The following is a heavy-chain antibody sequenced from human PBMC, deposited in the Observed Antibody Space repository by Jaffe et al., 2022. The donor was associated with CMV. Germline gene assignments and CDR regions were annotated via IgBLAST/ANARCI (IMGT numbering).Heavy chain of an antibody. CDR3: ARWGRELVQWCCAFDI. CDR1: GFTVSSNY. CDR2: IYSGGST. V-gene: IGHV3-66*01. Sequence: EVQLVESGGGLVQPGGSLRLSCAASGFTVSSNYMSWVRQAPGKGLEWVSVIYSGGSTYYADSVKGRFTISRDNSKNTLYLQMNSLRAEDTAVYYCARWGRELVQWCCAFDIWGQGTMVTVSS. J-gene: IGHJ3*02. D-gene: IGHD6-6*01.